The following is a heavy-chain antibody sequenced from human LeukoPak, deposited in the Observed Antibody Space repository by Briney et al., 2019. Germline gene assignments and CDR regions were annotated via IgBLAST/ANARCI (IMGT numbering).Heavy chain of an antibody. J-gene: IGHJ3*02. D-gene: IGHD1-26*01. CDR2: ISSSSSYI. V-gene: IGHV3-21*01. CDR3: ARDLRGSDDAFDI. Sequence: GGSLRLSCAASGFTFSSYSMNWVRQAPGKGLEWVSSISSSSSYIYYADSVKGRFTISRDNAKNSLYLQMNSLRAEDTAVYYCARDLRGSDDAFDIWGQGTMVTVSS. CDR1: GFTFSSYS.